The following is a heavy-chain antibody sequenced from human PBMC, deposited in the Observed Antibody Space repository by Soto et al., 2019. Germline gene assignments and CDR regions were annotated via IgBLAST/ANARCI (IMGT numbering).Heavy chain of an antibody. CDR1: GITFTNYW. Sequence: EVQLVESGGGSVQPGGSLRLSCVASGITFTNYWMHWVRQVPGKGLVWVARVDSDGRGRSYADFVKGRFTISRDNAKNTLYLQMNSLRVEDTAMYYCGTVFEHWGQGIPVTVSS. CDR3: GTVFEH. CDR2: VDSDGRGR. V-gene: IGHV3-74*01. J-gene: IGHJ4*02.